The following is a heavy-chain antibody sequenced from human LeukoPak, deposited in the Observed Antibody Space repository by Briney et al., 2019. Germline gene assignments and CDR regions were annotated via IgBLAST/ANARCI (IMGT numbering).Heavy chain of an antibody. J-gene: IGHJ4*02. V-gene: IGHV1-18*01. D-gene: IGHD2-21*02. Sequence: ASVKVTCKASGYKFTNYGISWVRQAPGQGLEWMGWISPYNGNTIYAQKFQGRVTLTRDKSTSTVYMELSSLTSDDTAVYYCARTYCAEDCSIRYFDYWGQGTLVTVSS. CDR3: ARTYCAEDCSIRYFDY. CDR1: GYKFTNYG. CDR2: ISPYNGNT.